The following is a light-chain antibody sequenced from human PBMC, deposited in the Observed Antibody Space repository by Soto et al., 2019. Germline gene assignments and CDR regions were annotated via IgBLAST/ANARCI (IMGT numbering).Light chain of an antibody. CDR2: TAS. CDR1: QGISNY. J-gene: IGKJ5*01. V-gene: IGKV1-9*01. Sequence: DIQLSQSPSFLSASVGDRVTITCRASQGISNYLAWYQRKPGKAPKLLISTASILQSGVPSRFSGSGSGTEFTLTISSRRPEEFATYYCQQLTSYPSTFGQGTRREIK. CDR3: QQLTSYPST.